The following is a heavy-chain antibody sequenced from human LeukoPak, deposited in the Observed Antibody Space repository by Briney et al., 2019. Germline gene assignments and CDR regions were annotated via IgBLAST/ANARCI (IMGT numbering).Heavy chain of an antibody. CDR2: IIPIFATA. D-gene: IGHD2-2*02. Sequence: SVKVSCKASGGTFSSYAISWVRPAPGQRLEWMGGIIPIFATANYAQKFQGRVTITADESTSTAYMELSSLRSEDTAVYYCARGEDCSSTSCYTPPSRNWFDPWGQGTLVTVSS. CDR3: ARGEDCSSTSCYTPPSRNWFDP. CDR1: GGTFSSYA. J-gene: IGHJ5*02. V-gene: IGHV1-69*13.